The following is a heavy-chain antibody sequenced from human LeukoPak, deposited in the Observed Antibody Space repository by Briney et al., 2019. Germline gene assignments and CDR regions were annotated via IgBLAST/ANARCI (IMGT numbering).Heavy chain of an antibody. CDR1: GGTFSSYA. J-gene: IGHJ4*02. D-gene: IGHD2-2*01. Sequence: SVKVSCKASGGTFSSYAISWVRQAPGQGLEWMGGIIPIFGTANYAQKFQGRVTITADESTSTAYMELSSLRSEDTAVYYCARVHSYCSSTSCLDYWGQGTLVTVSP. CDR3: ARVHSYCSSTSCLDY. V-gene: IGHV1-69*01. CDR2: IIPIFGTA.